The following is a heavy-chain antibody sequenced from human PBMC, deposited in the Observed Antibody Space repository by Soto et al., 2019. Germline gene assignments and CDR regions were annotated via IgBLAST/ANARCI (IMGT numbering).Heavy chain of an antibody. V-gene: IGHV4-4*07. D-gene: IGHD6-19*01. CDR2: IYTSGST. CDR1: GGSISSYY. CDR3: ARDRPVIAVAGTGGAYYYYGMDV. J-gene: IGHJ6*02. Sequence: SETLSLTCTVSGGSISSYYWSWIRQPAGKGLEWIGRIYTSGSTNYNPSLKSRVTMSVDTSKNQFSLKPSSVTAADTAVYYCARDRPVIAVAGTGGAYYYYGMDVWGQGTTVTVSS.